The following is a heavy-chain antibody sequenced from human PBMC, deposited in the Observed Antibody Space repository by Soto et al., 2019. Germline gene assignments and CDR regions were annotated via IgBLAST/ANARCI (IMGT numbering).Heavy chain of an antibody. V-gene: IGHV4-59*01. Sequence: TLSLTCTVSGDSISSSYWSWLRQPPGKELEWIGFFYHSGRIKYNLSLKSRVTISVDTSKNQLTLKLSSVTAADTAVYYCARVGCNDNSCLDYWGQGTLVTVSS. J-gene: IGHJ4*02. D-gene: IGHD3-22*01. CDR2: FYHSGRI. CDR1: GDSISSSY. CDR3: ARVGCNDNSCLDY.